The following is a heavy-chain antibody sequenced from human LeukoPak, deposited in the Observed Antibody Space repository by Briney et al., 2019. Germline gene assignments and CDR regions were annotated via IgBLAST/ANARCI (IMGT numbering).Heavy chain of an antibody. J-gene: IGHJ1*01. D-gene: IGHD3-10*01. CDR3: ASRITSYLQH. CDR1: GGSVSSGSYY. V-gene: IGHV4-61*01. Sequence: PSETLSLTCTVFGGSVSSGSYYWSWIRQPPGKGLEWIGEIYYSGSTNYNPSLKSRITISLDTSKNQFSLKLSSVTAADTAVYYCASRITSYLQHWGQGTLVTVSS. CDR2: IYYSGST.